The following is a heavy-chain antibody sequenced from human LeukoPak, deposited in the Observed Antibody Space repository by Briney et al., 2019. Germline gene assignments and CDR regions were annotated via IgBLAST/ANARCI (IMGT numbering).Heavy chain of an antibody. V-gene: IGHV1-69*13. Sequence: GASVKVSCKASGGTFSSYAISWVRQAPGQGLEWMGGIIPIFGTANYAQKFQGRVTITADESTSTAYMELSSLRSEDTAVYYCARKVLRFGDPLNYYYYGMDVWGQGTTVTVFS. D-gene: IGHD3-10*01. CDR2: IIPIFGTA. CDR3: ARKVLRFGDPLNYYYYGMDV. CDR1: GGTFSSYA. J-gene: IGHJ6*02.